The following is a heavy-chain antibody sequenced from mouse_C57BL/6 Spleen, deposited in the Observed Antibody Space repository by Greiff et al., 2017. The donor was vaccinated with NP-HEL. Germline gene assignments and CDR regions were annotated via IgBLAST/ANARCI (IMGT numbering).Heavy chain of an antibody. CDR3: ARWLLSYYAMDY. J-gene: IGHJ4*01. Sequence: QVQLQQSGAELVKPGASVKLSCKASGYTFTSYWMHWVKQRPGQGLEWIGMIHPNSGSTNYNEKFKSKATLTVDKSSSTAYMQLSSLTSEDSAVYYCARWLLSYYAMDYWGQRTSVTVSS. D-gene: IGHD2-3*01. CDR1: GYTFTSYW. V-gene: IGHV1-64*01. CDR2: IHPNSGST.